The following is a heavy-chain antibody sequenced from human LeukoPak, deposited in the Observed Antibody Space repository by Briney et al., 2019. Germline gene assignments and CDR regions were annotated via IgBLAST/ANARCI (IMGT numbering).Heavy chain of an antibody. Sequence: SETLSLTCTVSGGSINSYSYYWGWIRQPPGKGLEWIGSVYYDGTSYSNPSLTSRAAVFVDTSRDEFSLDLSFVTAADTAVYYCVRHISTNTGYFDSCGQGTLVSVSS. V-gene: IGHV4-39*01. CDR3: VRHISTNTGYFDS. CDR1: GGSINSYSYY. D-gene: IGHD5-24*01. CDR2: VYYDGTS. J-gene: IGHJ4*03.